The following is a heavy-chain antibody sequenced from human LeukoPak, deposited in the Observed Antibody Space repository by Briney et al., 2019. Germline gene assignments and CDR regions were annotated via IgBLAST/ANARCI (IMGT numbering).Heavy chain of an antibody. CDR2: ISSSGSTI. D-gene: IGHD3-10*02. Sequence: PGGSLRLFCAASGFTFSSYEMNWVRQAPGKGLEWVSYISSSGSTIYYADSVKGRFTISRDNAKNSLYLQMNSLRAEDTAVYYCARDGVFGAFDIWGQGTMVTVSS. V-gene: IGHV3-48*03. CDR3: ARDGVFGAFDI. J-gene: IGHJ3*02. CDR1: GFTFSSYE.